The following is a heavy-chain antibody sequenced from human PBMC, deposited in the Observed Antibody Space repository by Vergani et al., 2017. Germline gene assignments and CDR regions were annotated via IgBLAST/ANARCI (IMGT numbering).Heavy chain of an antibody. V-gene: IGHV4-39*07. CDR1: VGSISSSSYY. CDR3: ASGTRETFAPTPSHMDV. J-gene: IGHJ6*03. Sequence: QLQLQESGPGLVKPSETLSLTCTVSVGSISSSSYYWGWIRQPPGKGLERIGSIYYSGSTYYNPSLKSRVTISVDTSKNQFSLKLSSGTAADTAVYYCASGTRETFAPTPSHMDVWGKGTTVTVSS. CDR2: IYYSGST. D-gene: IGHD3-16*01.